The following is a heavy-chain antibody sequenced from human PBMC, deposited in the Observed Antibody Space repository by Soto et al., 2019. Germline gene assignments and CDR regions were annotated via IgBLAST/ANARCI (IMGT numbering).Heavy chain of an antibody. CDR2: IIPILGIA. Sequence: GASVKVSCKASGGTFSNYTISWVRQAPGQGLEWMGRIIPILGIANYAQKFQGRVTITADKSTSTAYMELSSLRSEDTAVYYCASPGIAVAGPQPFDYWGQGTLVTVSS. V-gene: IGHV1-69*02. J-gene: IGHJ4*02. D-gene: IGHD6-19*01. CDR1: GGTFSNYT. CDR3: ASPGIAVAGPQPFDY.